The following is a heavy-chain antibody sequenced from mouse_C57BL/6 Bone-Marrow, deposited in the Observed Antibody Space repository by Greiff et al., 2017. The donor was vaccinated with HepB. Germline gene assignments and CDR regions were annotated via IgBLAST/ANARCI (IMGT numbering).Heavy chain of an antibody. CDR3: ARQKGFSYFDY. CDR1: EYEFPSHD. J-gene: IGHJ2*01. V-gene: IGHV5-2*01. CDR2: INSDGGST. Sequence: EVKLMESGGGLVQPGESLKLSCESNEYEFPSHDMSWVRKTPEKRLELVAAINSDGGSTYYPDTMGRRFIISRDNTKKTLYLQMRSLRSEDTALYYCARQKGFSYFDYWGQGTTLTVSS.